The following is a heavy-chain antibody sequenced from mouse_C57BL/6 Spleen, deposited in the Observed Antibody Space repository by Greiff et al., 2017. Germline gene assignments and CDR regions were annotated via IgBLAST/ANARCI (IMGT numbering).Heavy chain of an antibody. CDR2: IDPSDSYT. Sequence: QVQLQQPGAELVKPGASVKLSCKASGYTFTSYWMQWVKQRPGQGLEWIGEIDPSDSYTNYKQKFKGKATVTVDTSSSTAYMQLSSLTSDDSAVYYCARSGYGYYGFAYWGQGTLVTVSA. CDR1: GYTFTSYW. CDR3: ARSGYGYYGFAY. J-gene: IGHJ3*01. V-gene: IGHV1-50*01. D-gene: IGHD2-3*01.